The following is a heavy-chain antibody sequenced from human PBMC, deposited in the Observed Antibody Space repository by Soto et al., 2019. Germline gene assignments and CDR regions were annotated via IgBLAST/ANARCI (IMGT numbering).Heavy chain of an antibody. J-gene: IGHJ4*02. CDR3: VRGYGYFDN. Sequence: QVQLVESGGGVVQPGRSLRLSCAASGITFSNYGTQWVRQAPGKGLEWVAVIWYDGRDKYYADSVKGRFTISRDNSKNTLYLQMNSLTADDTAVYYCVRGYGYFDNWVQGILVTVSS. CDR1: GITFSNYG. V-gene: IGHV3-33*01. D-gene: IGHD3-16*01. CDR2: IWYDGRDK.